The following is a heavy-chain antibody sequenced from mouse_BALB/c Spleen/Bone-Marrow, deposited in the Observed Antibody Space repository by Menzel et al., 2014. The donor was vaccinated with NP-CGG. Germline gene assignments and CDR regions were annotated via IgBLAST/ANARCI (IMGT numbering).Heavy chain of an antibody. D-gene: IGHD2-2*01. CDR1: GYTFTSYW. V-gene: IGHV1S81*02. Sequence: VQLQQSGAELVKPGASVKLSCKASGYTFTSYWMHWVKQGPGQGLEWIGEINPSNGRSNYSEKFKSKATLTVDKSSSTTYMRLSSLTSEDSAAYSCARYNAYDWYFDVWGAGTTVTVYS. CDR3: ARYNAYDWYFDV. CDR2: INPSNGRS. J-gene: IGHJ1*01.